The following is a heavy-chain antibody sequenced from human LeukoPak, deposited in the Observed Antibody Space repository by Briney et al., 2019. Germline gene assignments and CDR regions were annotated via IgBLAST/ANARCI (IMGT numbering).Heavy chain of an antibody. CDR1: GHTFSSYY. Sequence: ASVKVSCKASGHTFSSYYMHWVRQAPGQGLEWMGIINPSGASTGYAQKFQGRVTMTRDTSTSTVYMDLSSLRSEDTAVYYCAGVGRKTREVYHLDVWGQGTTVTVSS. V-gene: IGHV1-46*01. J-gene: IGHJ6*02. CDR2: INPSGAST. CDR3: AGVGRKTREVYHLDV. D-gene: IGHD5/OR15-5a*01.